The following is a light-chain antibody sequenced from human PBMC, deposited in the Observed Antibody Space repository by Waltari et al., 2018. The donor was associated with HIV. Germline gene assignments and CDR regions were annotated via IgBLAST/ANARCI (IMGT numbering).Light chain of an antibody. CDR3: QQYGTSPYT. CDR1: RSVSSNY. J-gene: IGKJ2*01. V-gene: IGKV3-20*01. Sequence: EDVLTPSPSPLSLSPGERATLSCRASRSVSSNYLTWYQQRPGQAPRLLIYAASTRATAIPDRFSGSGSGTDFTLTISSLEPEDFAVYYCQQYGTSPYTFGQGTKVEI. CDR2: AAS.